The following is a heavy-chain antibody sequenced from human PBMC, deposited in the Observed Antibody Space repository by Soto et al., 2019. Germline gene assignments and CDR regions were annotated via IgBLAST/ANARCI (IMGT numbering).Heavy chain of an antibody. D-gene: IGHD6-6*01. V-gene: IGHV3-23*01. J-gene: IGHJ4*02. Sequence: GGSLRLSCAASGFTFSSYAMSWVRQAPGKGLEWVTAISGSGGSTYYGDSVKGPFTISRDNSKNTLYLQMNSLRAEDTAVCYCAKDRKGGGPSFFDYWGQGTLVTVSS. CDR3: AKDRKGGGPSFFDY. CDR2: ISGSGGST. CDR1: GFTFSSYA.